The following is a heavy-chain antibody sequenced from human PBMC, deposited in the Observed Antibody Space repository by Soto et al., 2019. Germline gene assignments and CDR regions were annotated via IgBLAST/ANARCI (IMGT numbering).Heavy chain of an antibody. CDR1: GGSIFSSY. CDR3: ARVPAVSWWVDP. Sequence: SETLSLTCTVSGGSIFSSYWTWIRQPPGKGLEWIGNVYYSGSTTYNPSLKSRITISVYTSRNQFSLNLSSVTAADTAVYYRARVPAVSWWVDPWGQGTLVTVSS. J-gene: IGHJ5*01. V-gene: IGHV4-59*01. CDR2: VYYSGST. D-gene: IGHD2-8*01.